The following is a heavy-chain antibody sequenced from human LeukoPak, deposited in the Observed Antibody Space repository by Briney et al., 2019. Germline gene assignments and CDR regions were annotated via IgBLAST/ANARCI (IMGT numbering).Heavy chain of an antibody. CDR2: ISWNSGSI. Sequence: GRSLRLSCAASGFTFDDYAMHWVRQAPGKGLEWVSGISWNSGSIGYANSVKGRFTISRDNAKNSLYLQTNSLRAEDTALYYCAKDRRMEYTSSSGNWFDPWGQGTPVTVSS. J-gene: IGHJ5*02. V-gene: IGHV3-9*01. D-gene: IGHD6-6*01. CDR3: AKDRRMEYTSSSGNWFDP. CDR1: GFTFDDYA.